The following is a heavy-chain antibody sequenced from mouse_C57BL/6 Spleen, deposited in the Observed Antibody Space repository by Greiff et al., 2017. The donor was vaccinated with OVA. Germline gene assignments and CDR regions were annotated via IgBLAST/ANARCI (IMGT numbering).Heavy chain of an antibody. J-gene: IGHJ2*01. CDR1: GYAFSSSW. CDR3: ARSGDGYLDY. Sequence: VQLVESGPELVKPGASVKISCKASGYAFSSSWMNWVKQRPGKGLEWIGRIYPGDGDTNYNGKFKGKATLTADKSSSTAYMQLSSLTSEDSAVYFCARSGDGYLDYWGQGTTLTVSS. CDR2: IYPGDGDT. V-gene: IGHV1-82*01. D-gene: IGHD2-3*01.